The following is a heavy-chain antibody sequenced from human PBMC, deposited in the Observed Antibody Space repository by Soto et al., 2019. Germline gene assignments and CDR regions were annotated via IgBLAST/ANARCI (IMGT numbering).Heavy chain of an antibody. CDR3: ARGWNFIYYGTDV. V-gene: IGHV4-4*02. CDR2: IYHSGST. Sequence: SQTVSRTCAVSGGSISSSNWWSWVRHPPGNGLELIGEIYHSGSTNYNPSLKSRVTISVEKSKNQFSLKLSSVTAADTAVYYCARGWNFIYYGTDVWGQGTTVNVSS. D-gene: IGHD1-1*01. J-gene: IGHJ6*02. CDR1: GGSISSSNW.